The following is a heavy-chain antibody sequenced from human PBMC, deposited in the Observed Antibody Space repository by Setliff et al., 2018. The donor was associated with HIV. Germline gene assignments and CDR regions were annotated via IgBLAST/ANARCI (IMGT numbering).Heavy chain of an antibody. CDR2: TRSDGRT. CDR1: GLTVSSEY. D-gene: IGHD3-22*01. V-gene: IGHV3-53*01. J-gene: IGHJ4*02. CDR3: ARAGVYYDSSGYCIDY. Sequence: GGSLRLSCTASGLTVSSEYMVWVRQAPGKALEWVSSTRSDGRTDYTDSVRGRLTISRDYSRNSLYLQMNSLRAEDAAVYYCARAGVYYDSSGYCIDYWGQGTLVTVSS.